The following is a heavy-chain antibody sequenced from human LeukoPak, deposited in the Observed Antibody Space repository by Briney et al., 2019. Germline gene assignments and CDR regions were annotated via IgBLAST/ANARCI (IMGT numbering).Heavy chain of an antibody. D-gene: IGHD6-6*01. V-gene: IGHV3-11*06. CDR2: INIGGTNT. CDR3: ARDPSARRRYFDY. CDR1: GLTFSDYY. Sequence: PGGSLRLSCAASGLTFSDYYISWIRQAPGKGLEWLSYINIGGTNTHYADSVKGRFTISRDNAKNSLYLQMNSLRAEDTAVYYCARDPSARRRYFDYWGQGTLVTVSS. J-gene: IGHJ4*02.